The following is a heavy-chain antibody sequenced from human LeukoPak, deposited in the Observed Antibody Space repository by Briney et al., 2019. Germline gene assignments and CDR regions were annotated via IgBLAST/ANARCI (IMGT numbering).Heavy chain of an antibody. Sequence: GGSLRLSCAASGFTFSTSWMHWVRQAPGKGLVWVSRINGDGSTTGYADSVKGRFTISRDNSKNTLYLQVNSLRAEDTAVYYCAKDQRITIFGVVIMGTDYWGQGTLVTVSS. J-gene: IGHJ4*02. V-gene: IGHV3-74*01. CDR3: AKDQRITIFGVVIMGTDY. CDR2: INGDGSTT. CDR1: GFTFSTSW. D-gene: IGHD3-3*01.